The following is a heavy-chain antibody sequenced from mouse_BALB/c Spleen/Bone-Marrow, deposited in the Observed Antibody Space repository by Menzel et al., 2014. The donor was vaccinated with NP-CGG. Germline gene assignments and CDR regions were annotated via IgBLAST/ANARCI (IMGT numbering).Heavy chain of an antibody. CDR3: ASYRYAGDFDV. D-gene: IGHD2-14*01. CDR2: IDPANGNT. Sequence: EVQLQQSGAELVKPGASVKLSCTASGFNIKDTYMHWVKQRPEQGLEWIGRIDPANGNTKYDPKFQGKATITADTSSNTAYLQLSSLTSEDTAVYYCASYRYAGDFDVWGAGTTGTVAS. V-gene: IGHV14-3*02. CDR1: GFNIKDTY. J-gene: IGHJ1*01.